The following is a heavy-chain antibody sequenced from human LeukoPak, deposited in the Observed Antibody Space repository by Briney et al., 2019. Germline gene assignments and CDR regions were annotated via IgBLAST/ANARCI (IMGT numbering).Heavy chain of an antibody. J-gene: IGHJ4*02. Sequence: GASVKVSCKVSGYTLTELSMHWVRQAPGKGLEWMGGFDPEDGETIYAQKFQGRVTMTEDTSTDTAYMEQSSLRSEDTAVYYCAGGYYYDSRRGHDYWGQGTLVTVSS. CDR3: AGGYYYDSRRGHDY. V-gene: IGHV1-24*01. CDR1: GYTLTELS. CDR2: FDPEDGET. D-gene: IGHD3-22*01.